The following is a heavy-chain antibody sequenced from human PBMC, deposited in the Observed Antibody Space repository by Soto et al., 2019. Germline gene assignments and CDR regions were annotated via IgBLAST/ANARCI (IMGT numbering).Heavy chain of an antibody. J-gene: IGHJ6*02. CDR3: ARVKTGSSWYHTYYYYGMDV. CDR1: GGTFSSYA. CDR2: IIPIFGTA. V-gene: IGHV1-69*01. Sequence: QVQLVQSGAAVKKPGSSVKVSCKASGGTFSSYAISWVRQAPGQGLEWMGGIIPIFGTANYAQKFQGRVTITAYDSTSTAYMELSSLRSEDTAVYYCARVKTGSSWYHTYYYYGMDVWGQGTTVTVSS. D-gene: IGHD6-13*01.